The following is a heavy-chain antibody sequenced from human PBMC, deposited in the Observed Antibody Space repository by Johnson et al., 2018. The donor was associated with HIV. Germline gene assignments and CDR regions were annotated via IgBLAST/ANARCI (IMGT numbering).Heavy chain of an antibody. CDR2: IYSGEST. CDR1: GFRFSTYN. J-gene: IGHJ3*02. D-gene: IGHD2-8*01. CDR3: ARASSYGVFDI. V-gene: IGHV3-66*01. Sequence: VQLVESGGGVVQPGRSLRLSCAASGFRFSTYNMHWVRHAPGRGLEWVSVIYSGESTYYADSVKDRFTISRDNSMNTLYLHMNNLRAEDTALYYCARASSYGVFDIWGQGTMVTVSS.